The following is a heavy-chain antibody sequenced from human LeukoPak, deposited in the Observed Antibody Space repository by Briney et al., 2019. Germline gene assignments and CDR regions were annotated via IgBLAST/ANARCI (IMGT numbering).Heavy chain of an antibody. V-gene: IGHV1-69*05. CDR3: ARDMSIAAAGTHRGDY. Sequence: SVKVSCKASGGTFSSYAISWVRQAPGQGLEWMGRIIPIFGTANYAQKFQGRVTITTDESTSTAYRELSSLRSEDTAVYYCARDMSIAAAGTHRGDYWGQGTLVTVSS. CDR2: IIPIFGTA. CDR1: GGTFSSYA. D-gene: IGHD6-13*01. J-gene: IGHJ4*02.